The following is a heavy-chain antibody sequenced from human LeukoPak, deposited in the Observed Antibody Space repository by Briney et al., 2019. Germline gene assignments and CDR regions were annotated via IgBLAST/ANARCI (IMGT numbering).Heavy chain of an antibody. J-gene: IGHJ3*02. V-gene: IGHV4-39*01. CDR3: ARHSLSRRWLLRGVGAFDI. CDR2: IYYSGST. CDR1: GGSISSSSYY. Sequence: PSETLSLTCTVSGGSISSSSYYWGWIRQPPGKGLEWIGSIYYSGSTYYNPSLKSRVTISVDTSKNQFSLKLSSVTAADTAVYYCARHSLSRRWLLRGVGAFDIWGQGTMVTVSS. D-gene: IGHD3-22*01.